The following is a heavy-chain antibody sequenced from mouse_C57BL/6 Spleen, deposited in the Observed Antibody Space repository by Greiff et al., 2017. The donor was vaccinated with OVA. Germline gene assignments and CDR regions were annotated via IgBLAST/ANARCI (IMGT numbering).Heavy chain of an antibody. CDR3: ARWMVTDWYFDV. V-gene: IGHV1-53*01. D-gene: IGHD2-2*01. CDR2: INPSNGGT. J-gene: IGHJ1*03. CDR1: GYTFTSYW. Sequence: QVHVKQPGTELVKPGASVKLSCKASGYTFTSYWMHWVKQRPGQGLEWIGNINPSNGGTNYNEKFKSKATLTVDKSSSTAYMQLSSLTSEDSAVYYCARWMVTDWYFDVWGTGTTVTVSS.